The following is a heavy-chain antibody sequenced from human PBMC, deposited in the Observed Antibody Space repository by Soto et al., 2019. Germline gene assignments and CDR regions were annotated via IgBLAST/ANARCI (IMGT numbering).Heavy chain of an antibody. J-gene: IGHJ6*02. CDR3: ARGDSHDHYYFAMHV. CDR2: VYSTGST. D-gene: IGHD5-18*01. Sequence: NPSETLSLTCTVSVGSISGYYWNWIRQPAGKGLEWAGRVYSTGSTNYNPSLKSRVTMSLDTSKNQFSLKLSSVTAADTAVYFCARGDSHDHYYFAMHVWGQGTTVTVSS. CDR1: VGSISGYY. V-gene: IGHV4-4*07.